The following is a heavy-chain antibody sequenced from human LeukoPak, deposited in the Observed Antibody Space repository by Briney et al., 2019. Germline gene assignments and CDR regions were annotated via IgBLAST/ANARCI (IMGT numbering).Heavy chain of an antibody. CDR3: ARVPHGRIQLMYAFDI. CDR1: GGSISSYY. J-gene: IGHJ3*02. V-gene: IGHV4-59*01. CDR2: IYYSGST. Sequence: SETLSLTCTVSGGSISSYYWSWIRQPPGKGLEWIGYIYYSGSTNYNPSLKSRVTISVDTSKNQFSLKLSSVTAADTAVYYCARVPHGRIQLMYAFDIRGQGTMVTVSS. D-gene: IGHD5-18*01.